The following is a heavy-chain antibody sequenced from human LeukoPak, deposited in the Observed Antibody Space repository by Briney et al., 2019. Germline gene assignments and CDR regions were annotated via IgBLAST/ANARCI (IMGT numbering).Heavy chain of an antibody. J-gene: IGHJ4*02. CDR3: AKGPAGWIQLWHFDS. D-gene: IGHD5-18*01. CDR1: GFTFSSYW. CDR2: IKQDGSEK. Sequence: GGSLRLSCAASGFTFSSYWMSWVRQAPGKGLEWVANIKQDGSEKYYVDSVKGRFTISRDNSKNTLYLQMNSLRPEDTAVYYCAKGPAGWIQLWHFDSWGQGTLVTVSS. V-gene: IGHV3-7*01.